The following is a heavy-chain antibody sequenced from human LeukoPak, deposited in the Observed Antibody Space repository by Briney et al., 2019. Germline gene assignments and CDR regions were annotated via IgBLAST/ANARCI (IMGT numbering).Heavy chain of an antibody. Sequence: PSETLSLTCTVSGDSIDTYVWSWIRQPPGKGLEWIGYVYYSGSTNYNPSLKSRVTISLDTSKYQFSLKLTSVTAADTAVYYCARDAYSSSPLHFDYWGQGTLVTVSS. V-gene: IGHV4-59*01. D-gene: IGHD6-6*01. CDR3: ARDAYSSSPLHFDY. CDR2: VYYSGST. J-gene: IGHJ4*02. CDR1: GDSIDTYV.